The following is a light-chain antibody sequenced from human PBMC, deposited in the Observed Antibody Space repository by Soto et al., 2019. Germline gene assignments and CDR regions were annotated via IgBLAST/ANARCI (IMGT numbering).Light chain of an antibody. Sequence: ALTQPASVSGSPGQSITISCTGTSSDVGGYNYVSWYQQYPGRVPKLLIYKVSNRPSGISNRFSGSKSGNTASLTISGLQAEDEADYFCTSPTPCSLYVFGSGTKVTVL. CDR2: KVS. J-gene: IGLJ1*01. V-gene: IGLV2-14*01. CDR3: TSPTPCSLYV. CDR1: SSDVGGYNY.